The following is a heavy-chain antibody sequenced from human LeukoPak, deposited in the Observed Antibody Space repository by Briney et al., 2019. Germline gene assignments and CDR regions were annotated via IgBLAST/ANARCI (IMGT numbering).Heavy chain of an antibody. CDR3: ATRGSGSYYEDFDY. V-gene: IGHV1-24*01. Sequence: GASVKVSCKVSGYTLTELSMHWVRQAPGKGLEWMGGFDPEGGETIYAQKFQGRVTMTEDTSTDTAYMELSSLRSEDTAVYYCATRGSGSYYEDFDYWGQGTLVTVSS. CDR1: GYTLTELS. CDR2: FDPEGGET. J-gene: IGHJ4*02. D-gene: IGHD1-26*01.